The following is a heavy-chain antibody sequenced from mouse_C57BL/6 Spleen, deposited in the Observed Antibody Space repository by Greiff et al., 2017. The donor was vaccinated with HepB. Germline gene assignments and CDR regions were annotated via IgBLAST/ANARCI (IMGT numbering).Heavy chain of an antibody. J-gene: IGHJ1*03. CDR3: AYGNWYFDV. CDR2: IYPGDGDT. CDR1: GYAFSSSW. D-gene: IGHD2-10*02. V-gene: IGHV1-82*01. Sequence: QVHVKQSGPELVKPGASVKISCKASGYAFSSSWMNWVKQRPGKGLEWIGRIYPGDGDTNYNGKFKGKATLTADKSSSTAYMQLSSLTSEDSAVYFCAYGNWYFDVWGTGTTVTVSS.